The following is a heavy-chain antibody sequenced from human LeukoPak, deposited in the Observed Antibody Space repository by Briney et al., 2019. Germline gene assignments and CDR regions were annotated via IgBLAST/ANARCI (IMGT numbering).Heavy chain of an antibody. CDR1: GFTFSSYA. J-gene: IGHJ4*02. CDR3: AKNPWTGPYYFDY. V-gene: IGHV3-23*01. CDR2: ISGSGGST. Sequence: GGSLRLSCAASGFTFSSYAMSWVRQAPGKGLEWVSAISGSGGSTYYADSVKGRFTISRDNSKHTLYLQMNRLRAEDTAVYYCAKNPWTGPYYFDYWGQGTLVTVSS. D-gene: IGHD3/OR15-3a*01.